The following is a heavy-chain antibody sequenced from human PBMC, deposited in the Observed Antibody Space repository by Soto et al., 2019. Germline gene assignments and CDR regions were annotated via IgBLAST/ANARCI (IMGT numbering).Heavy chain of an antibody. V-gene: IGHV4-4*09. Sequence: ASETLSLTCAVSGGSVSGHYWNWIRQAPGKGLEWIGWLHSGGTTKYNPSLNGRVTISIDTSKNQFSLKLSSVTAADTAVYYCASRKSSPYFDYWGQGTLVTVSS. CDR2: LHSGGTT. D-gene: IGHD3-10*01. CDR1: GGSVSGHY. CDR3: ASRKSSPYFDY. J-gene: IGHJ4*02.